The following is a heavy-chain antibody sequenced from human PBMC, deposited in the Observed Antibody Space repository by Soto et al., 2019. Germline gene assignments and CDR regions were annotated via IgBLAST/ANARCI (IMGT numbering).Heavy chain of an antibody. D-gene: IGHD2-2*02. CDR3: AKVYWGGYCTSPSCYTLDY. CDR1: GFTFSFYG. CDR2: ILYDGNNK. J-gene: IGHJ4*02. V-gene: IGHV3-30*18. Sequence: QVQLVESGGGVVQPGRSLRLSCAASGFTFSFYGMHWVRQAPGKGLGWVALILYDGNNKFYADSVKGRFTISRDNSMNTLYLQMNSLRADDTAVYYCAKVYWGGYCTSPSCYTLDYWGQGALVTVSS.